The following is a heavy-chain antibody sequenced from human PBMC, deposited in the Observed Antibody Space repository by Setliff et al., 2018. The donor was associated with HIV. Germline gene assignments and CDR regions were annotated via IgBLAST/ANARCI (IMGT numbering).Heavy chain of an antibody. CDR3: AKDRWIRSNDACHM. V-gene: IGHV3-43*01. CDR1: GFTFDDYA. D-gene: IGHD2-2*03. Sequence: PGGSLRLSCAASGFTFDDYAMHWVRQAPGKGLEWVSLIGWDGSSIHYADSVKGRFTISRDNSKNSLYLQMNKLRTEDTALYYRAKDRWIRSNDACHMWGQGTMGTGSS. J-gene: IGHJ3*02. CDR2: IGWDGSSI.